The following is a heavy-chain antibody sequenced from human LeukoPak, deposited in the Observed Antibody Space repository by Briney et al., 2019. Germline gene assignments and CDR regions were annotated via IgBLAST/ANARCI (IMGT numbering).Heavy chain of an antibody. CDR3: TRNGVPYYYDSSGYFSWFDP. J-gene: IGHJ5*02. CDR1: GFTFGDYA. CDR2: IRSKAYGGTT. V-gene: IGHV3-49*04. D-gene: IGHD3-22*01. Sequence: GSLRLSCTASGFTFGDYAMSWVRQAPGKGLEGVGFIRSKAYGGTTEYAASVKRRFSISRDDCKSIAYLQMNSLKTEDTAVYYCTRNGVPYYYDSSGYFSWFDPWGQGTLVTVSS.